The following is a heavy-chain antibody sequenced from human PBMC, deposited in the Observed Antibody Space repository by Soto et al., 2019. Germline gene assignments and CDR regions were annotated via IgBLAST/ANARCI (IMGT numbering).Heavy chain of an antibody. J-gene: IGHJ5*02. V-gene: IGHV4-31*03. CDR1: GGSISSGGYY. D-gene: IGHD2-2*01. CDR3: ARDGTGGTSWLGSWFDP. CDR2: IYYSGST. Sequence: SETLSLTCTVSGGSISSGGYYWSWIRQHPGKGLEWIGYIYYSGSTYYNPSLKSRVTISVDASKNQFSLKLSSVTAADTAVYYCARDGTGGTSWLGSWFDPWGQGTLVTVSS.